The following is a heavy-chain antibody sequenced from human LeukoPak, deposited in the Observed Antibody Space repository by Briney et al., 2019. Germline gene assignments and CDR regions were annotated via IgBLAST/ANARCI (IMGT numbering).Heavy chain of an antibody. CDR2: IYYSGST. D-gene: IGHD2-2*02. CDR3: ARPIPGYYYYYMDV. V-gene: IGHV4-39*01. J-gene: IGHJ6*03. CDR1: GGSISSSSYY. Sequence: SETLSLTCTVSGGSISSSSYYWGWIRQPPGKGLEWIGSIYYSGSTYYNPSLKSRVTISVDASKNQFSLKLSSVTAADTAVYYCARPIPGYYYYYMDVWGKGTTVTVSS.